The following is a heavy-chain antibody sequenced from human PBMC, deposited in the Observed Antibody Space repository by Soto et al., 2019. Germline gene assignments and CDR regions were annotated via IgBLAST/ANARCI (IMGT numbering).Heavy chain of an antibody. CDR2: ISGSGGST. D-gene: IGHD6-19*01. V-gene: IGHV3-23*01. CDR1: GFTVSSNY. J-gene: IGHJ2*01. Sequence: GGSLRLSCAASGFTVSSNYMSWVRQAPGKGLEWVSAISGSGGSTYYADSVKGRFTISRDNSKNTLYLQMNSLRAEDTAVYYCAKTYSSGWYDWYFDLWGRGTLVTVSS. CDR3: AKTYSSGWYDWYFDL.